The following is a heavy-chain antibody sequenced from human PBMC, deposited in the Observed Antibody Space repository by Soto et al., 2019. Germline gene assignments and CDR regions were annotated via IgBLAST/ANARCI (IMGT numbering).Heavy chain of an antibody. CDR2: IYYSGRT. J-gene: IGHJ4*02. V-gene: IGHV4-39*01. Sequence: SETLSLTCIVSGESMSSSSYYWGWISQPPGKGLEWIGSIYYSGRTYYNPSFKSRVTISIDTSKNQFSLKLSSVTATDTAVYYCARQRTTVVTQAYFDHWGQGALVTVSS. CDR1: GESMSSSSYY. D-gene: IGHD2-21*02. CDR3: ARQRTTVVTQAYFDH.